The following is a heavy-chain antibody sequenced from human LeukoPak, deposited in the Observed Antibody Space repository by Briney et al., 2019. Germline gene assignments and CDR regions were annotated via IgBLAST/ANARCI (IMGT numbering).Heavy chain of an antibody. J-gene: IGHJ4*02. CDR3: ARDEPNLYSGSLG. V-gene: IGHV3-7*04. CDR1: GITFSSYA. Sequence: PGGSLRLSCAASGITFSSYAMSWVRQAPGKGLEWVANIKQDGSEKYYVDSVKGRFTISRDNAKNSLYLQMNSLRAEDTAVYYCARDEPNLYSGSLGWGQGTLVTVSS. CDR2: IKQDGSEK. D-gene: IGHD1-26*01.